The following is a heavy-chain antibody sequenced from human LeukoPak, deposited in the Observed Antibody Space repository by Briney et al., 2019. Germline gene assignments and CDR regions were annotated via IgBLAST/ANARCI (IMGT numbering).Heavy chain of an antibody. CDR1: GYRFSSDW. CDR3: ARQRSYYDSSGYYYAFDI. CDR2: IYPGDSDT. J-gene: IGHJ3*02. Sequence: GESLKISCKGSGYRFSSDWIGWVRQKPGKGLEWMGIIYPGDSDTRYSPSFQGQVTISADKSISTAYLQWSSLKASDTAMCYCARQRSYYDSSGYYYAFDIWGQGTMVTVSS. D-gene: IGHD3-22*01. V-gene: IGHV5-51*01.